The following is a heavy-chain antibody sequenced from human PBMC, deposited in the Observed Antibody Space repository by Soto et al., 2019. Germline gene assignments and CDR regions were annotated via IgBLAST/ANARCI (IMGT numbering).Heavy chain of an antibody. Sequence: EVQLVESGGGLVQPGGSLRLSCAASGFSVSSNYMSWVRQAPGKGLEWVSVIYSGGSTYYADSVKGRFTISRDNSKNTLYLQMNSLRAEHTAVYYCARDRLLWFGELSLPDYWGQGTLVTVSS. D-gene: IGHD3-10*01. CDR3: ARDRLLWFGELSLPDY. J-gene: IGHJ4*02. V-gene: IGHV3-66*01. CDR2: IYSGGST. CDR1: GFSVSSNY.